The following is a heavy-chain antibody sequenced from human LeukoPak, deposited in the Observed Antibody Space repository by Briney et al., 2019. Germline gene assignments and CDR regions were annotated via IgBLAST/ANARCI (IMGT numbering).Heavy chain of an antibody. V-gene: IGHV1-8*03. D-gene: IGHD7-27*01. CDR2: MNVNSGST. CDR1: GYTFITYD. Sequence: ASVKVSCKTSGYTFITYDINWVRQATGQGLEWMGWMNVNSGSTGYAQKFQGRLTITRNTSISTAYMELSSLTSEDTAVYYCARTPYNWGIDYWGQGTLVTVSS. CDR3: ARTPYNWGIDY. J-gene: IGHJ4*02.